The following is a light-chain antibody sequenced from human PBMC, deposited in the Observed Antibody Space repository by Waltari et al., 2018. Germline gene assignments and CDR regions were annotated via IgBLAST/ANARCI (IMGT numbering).Light chain of an antibody. J-gene: IGKJ3*01. CDR2: RVS. Sequence: DIVMTQTPLSLPVTPGEPASISCRSSQSLLHSNGNTYLYWYLQKPGQPPRLLIYRVSNRFSGVPERFSGSGSGTDFTLKISRVEAEDVGVYYCMQALQNPFTFGPGTKLDIK. V-gene: IGKV2-29*02. CDR1: QSLLHSNGNTY. CDR3: MQALQNPFT.